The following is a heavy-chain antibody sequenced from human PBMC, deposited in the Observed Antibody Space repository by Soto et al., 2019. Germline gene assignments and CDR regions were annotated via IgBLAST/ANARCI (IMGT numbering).Heavy chain of an antibody. V-gene: IGHV3-74*01. Sequence: EVQLVESGGGLVQPGGSLRLSCAASGFSFSDLWLHWVRQAPGKGLVRVSRVTTDGSGTAYADSVKGRFTISRDTAKNMVYLQMNNLRVEDAAVYYCVGDVRYNNDPTFDYWGQGTRVTVSS. CDR3: VGDVRYNNDPTFDY. J-gene: IGHJ4*02. CDR1: GFSFSDLW. CDR2: VTTDGSGT. D-gene: IGHD5-12*01.